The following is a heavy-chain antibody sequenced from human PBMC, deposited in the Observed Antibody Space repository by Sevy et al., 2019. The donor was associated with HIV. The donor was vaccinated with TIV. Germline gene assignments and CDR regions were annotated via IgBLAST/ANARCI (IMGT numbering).Heavy chain of an antibody. V-gene: IGHV3-7*01. J-gene: IGHJ4*02. CDR3: ARGVGLDC. CDR2: IRPDGSDK. CDR1: GFTFSPYW. Sequence: GGSLRLSCAASGFTFSPYWMTWVRQAPGKGLEWVANIRPDGSDKYYVDSVKGRFTISRDNAKNSLYLQMNSLRADDXAXYYCARGVGLDCWGQGALVTVSS. D-gene: IGHD1-26*01.